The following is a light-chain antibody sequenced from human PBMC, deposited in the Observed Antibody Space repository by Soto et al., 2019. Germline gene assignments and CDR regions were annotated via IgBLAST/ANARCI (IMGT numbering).Light chain of an antibody. J-gene: IGLJ2*01. Sequence: SALTQPASVSVSPGQSITISCTGSGSDVGGYNLVSWYQHHPGRVPKLVIFEAYKRPSGVSNRFSGSKSGNTASLTISGLQAEDEADYYCLSYAGTDTWIFGGGTKLTVL. V-gene: IGLV2-23*01. CDR3: LSYAGTDTWI. CDR1: GSDVGGYNL. CDR2: EAY.